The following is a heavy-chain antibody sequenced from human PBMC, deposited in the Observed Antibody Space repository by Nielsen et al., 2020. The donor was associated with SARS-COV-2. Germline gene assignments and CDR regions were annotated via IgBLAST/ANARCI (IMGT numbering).Heavy chain of an antibody. CDR1: GFTFSDYY. D-gene: IGHD3-22*01. CDR3: ARDWRYYDSSGYGY. J-gene: IGHJ4*02. V-gene: IGHV3-11*04. Sequence: SLKISCAASGFTFSDYYMSWIRQAPGEGLEWVSYISSSGSTIYYADSVKGRFTISRDNAKNSLYLQMNSLRAEDTAVYYCARDWRYYDSSGYGYWGQGTLVTVSS. CDR2: ISSSGSTI.